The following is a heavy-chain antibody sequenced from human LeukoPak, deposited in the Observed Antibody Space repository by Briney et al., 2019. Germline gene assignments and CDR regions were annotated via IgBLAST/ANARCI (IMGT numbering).Heavy chain of an antibody. Sequence: GGSLRLSCAASGFTVSSYAMSWVRQARGKGLEWVSAISGSGGSTYYADSVKGRFTISRDNSKNTLYLQMNSLRAEDTAVYYCALYRSSWYSPFDYWGQGTLVTVSS. CDR3: ALYRSSWYSPFDY. CDR1: GFTVSSYA. D-gene: IGHD6-13*01. J-gene: IGHJ4*02. CDR2: ISGSGGST. V-gene: IGHV3-23*01.